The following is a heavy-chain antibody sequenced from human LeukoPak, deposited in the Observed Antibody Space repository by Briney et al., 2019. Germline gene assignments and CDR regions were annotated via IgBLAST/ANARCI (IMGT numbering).Heavy chain of an antibody. Sequence: PSETLSLTCTVSGGSISSHYWSWIRQPPGKGLEWIGYIYYSGSTNYNPSLKSRVTISVDTSKNQFSLKLSSVTAADTAVYYCVRVNCTNGVCFKYYFDYWGQGTLVTVSS. V-gene: IGHV4-59*11. J-gene: IGHJ4*02. CDR1: GGSISSHY. CDR3: VRVNCTNGVCFKYYFDY. CDR2: IYYSGST. D-gene: IGHD2-8*01.